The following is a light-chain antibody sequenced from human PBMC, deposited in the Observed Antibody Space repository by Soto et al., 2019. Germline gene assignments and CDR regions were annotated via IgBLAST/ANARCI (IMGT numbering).Light chain of an antibody. J-gene: IGKJ5*01. CDR2: DTY. CDR1: ETIRGL. V-gene: IGKV3-11*01. CDR3: QQRHMWPIT. Sequence: EIVLTQSPATLSLSPGERATLSCRASETIRGLLAWYQQRPGQPPRPXIYDTYNRATGIPPRFSGSGAGTDCTRTISSLEPGDSAVYYCQQRHMWPITFGQGTRLEIK.